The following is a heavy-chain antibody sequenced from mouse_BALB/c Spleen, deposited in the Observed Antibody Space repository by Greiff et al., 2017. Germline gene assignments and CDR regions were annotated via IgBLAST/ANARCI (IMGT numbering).Heavy chain of an antibody. CDR2: IYPGSGST. CDR1: GYTFTDYV. J-gene: IGHJ2*01. Sequence: QVHVKQSGPELVKPGASVKMSCKASGYTFTDYVISWVKQRTGQGLEWIGEIYPGSGSTYYNEKFKGKATLTADKSSNTAYMQLSSLTSEDSSVYFCARKDYGNYFGYWGQGTTLTVSS. CDR3: ARKDYGNYFGY. V-gene: IGHV1-77*01. D-gene: IGHD2-1*01.